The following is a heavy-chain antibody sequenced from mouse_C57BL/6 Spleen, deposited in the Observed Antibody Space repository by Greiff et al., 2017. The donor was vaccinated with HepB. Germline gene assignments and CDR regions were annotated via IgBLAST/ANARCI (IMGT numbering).Heavy chain of an antibody. CDR1: GYAFSGSW. Sequence: QVQLLQSGPELVQPGASVKISCTASGYAFSGSWMNWVKQSPGKGLEWIGRIYPGAGDTNYNEKFKGKATLTADKSTSTAYMQLRSQTSEDSAIYCCDRAYEGNAMDYWGQGTSVTVSS. V-gene: IGHV1-82*01. CDR3: DRAYEGNAMDY. CDR2: IYPGAGDT. J-gene: IGHJ4*01. D-gene: IGHD2-12*01.